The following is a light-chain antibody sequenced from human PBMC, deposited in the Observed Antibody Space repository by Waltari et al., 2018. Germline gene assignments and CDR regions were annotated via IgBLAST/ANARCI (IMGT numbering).Light chain of an antibody. CDR1: SSDIVDYNF. CDR3: SSYGGRNNLI. J-gene: IGLJ2*01. V-gene: IGLV2-8*01. Sequence: QSALTQPPSASGSPGQSVTISCTGTSSDIVDYNFVSWYQQHPGNAPKLIIYEVSKRPSGVPDRFPGSKSGYTASLTVSGLQAEDEAEYYCSSYGGRNNLIFGGGTKLTVL. CDR2: EVS.